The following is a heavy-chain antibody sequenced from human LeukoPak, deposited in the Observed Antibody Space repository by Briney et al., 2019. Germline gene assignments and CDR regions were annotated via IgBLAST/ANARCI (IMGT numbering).Heavy chain of an antibody. D-gene: IGHD3-3*01. CDR3: ARGSGPSYDFWSGYYSGFDY. J-gene: IGHJ4*02. V-gene: IGHV3-30-3*01. Sequence: PGGSLRPSCAASGFTFSSYAMHWVRQAPGKGLEWVAVISYDGSNKYYADSVKGRFTISRDNSKNTLYLQMNSLRAEDTAVYYCARGSGPSYDFWSGYYSGFDYWGQGTLVTVSS. CDR1: GFTFSSYA. CDR2: ISYDGSNK.